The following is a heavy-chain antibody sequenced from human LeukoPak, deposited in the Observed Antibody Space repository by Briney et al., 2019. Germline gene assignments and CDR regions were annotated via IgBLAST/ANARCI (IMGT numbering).Heavy chain of an antibody. V-gene: IGHV3-7*01. CDR1: GFTFSSYW. CDR2: IKQDGSEK. Sequence: GGSLRLSCAASGFTFSSYWMSWVRQAPGKGLEWVANIKQDGSEKYYVDSVKGRFTISRDNAKNSLYLQMNSLRAEDTAVYYCARGAGWSIYYYYYMDVWGKGPTVTVSS. D-gene: IGHD6-19*01. CDR3: ARGAGWSIYYYYYMDV. J-gene: IGHJ6*03.